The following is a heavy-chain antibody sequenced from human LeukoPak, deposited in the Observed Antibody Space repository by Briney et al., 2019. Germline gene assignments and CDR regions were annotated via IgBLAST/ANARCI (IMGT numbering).Heavy chain of an antibody. J-gene: IGHJ4*02. V-gene: IGHV4-39*07. Sequence: SETLSLTCTVSGGSISSGGYYWSWIRQPPGKGLEWIGEINHSGSTNYNPSLKSRVTISVDTSKNQFSLKLSSVTAADTAVYYCARGRSSGWYGVDYYFDYWGQGTLVTVPS. D-gene: IGHD6-19*01. CDR3: ARGRSSGWYGVDYYFDY. CDR1: GGSISSGGYY. CDR2: INHSGST.